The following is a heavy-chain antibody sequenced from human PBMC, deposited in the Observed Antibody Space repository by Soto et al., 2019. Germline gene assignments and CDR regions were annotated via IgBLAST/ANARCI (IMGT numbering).Heavy chain of an antibody. V-gene: IGHV4-31*03. CDR2: IYYNGNT. CDR1: GASITSGDHY. CDR3: ARDSEERGGYFYHY. J-gene: IGHJ4*02. Sequence: SETLSLTCSVSGASITSGDHYWSWIRQHPGKGLEWIGYIYYNGNTYYNPSLKSRVTISVDTSKNQFSLSLSSATAADTAVYFCARDSEERGGYFYHYWGQGTLVTVSS. D-gene: IGHD3-22*01.